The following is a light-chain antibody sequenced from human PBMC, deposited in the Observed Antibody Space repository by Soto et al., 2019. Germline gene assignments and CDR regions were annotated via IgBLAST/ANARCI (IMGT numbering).Light chain of an antibody. J-gene: IGLJ2*01. CDR3: AAWDDSLSGPHVL. CDR2: RNN. V-gene: IGLV1-47*01. Sequence: QSVLTQPPSASGTPGQRVTISWSGSSSNIGSNYVYWYQQLPGTAPKLLIYRNNQRPSGVPDRFSGSKSGTSASLAISGLRSEDEADYYCAAWDDSLSGPHVLFGGGTKVTVL. CDR1: SSNIGSNY.